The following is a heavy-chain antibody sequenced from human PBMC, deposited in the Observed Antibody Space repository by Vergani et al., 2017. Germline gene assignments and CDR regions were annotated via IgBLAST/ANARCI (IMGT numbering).Heavy chain of an antibody. CDR1: GFTFSRHG. J-gene: IGHJ4*02. V-gene: IGHV3-33*01. CDR2: IWNDGSNK. D-gene: IGHD2-15*01. CDR3: ARDCSARGHYLLGPVDS. Sequence: QVQLVESGGSVVQPGTSLRLSCGASGFTFSRHGMHWVRQAPGKGLEWVAVIWNDGSNKYYVESVKGRFTISRDNSENTLYLQMNSLRAEDTGVYYCARDCSARGHYLLGPVDSWGLGTLVTVSA.